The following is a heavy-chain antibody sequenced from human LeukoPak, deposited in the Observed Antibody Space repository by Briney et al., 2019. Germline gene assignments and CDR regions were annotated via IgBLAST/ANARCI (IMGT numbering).Heavy chain of an antibody. CDR2: INPSGGST. CDR1: GYTFTSYY. D-gene: IGHD3-22*01. J-gene: IGHJ4*02. V-gene: IGHV1-46*01. Sequence: GASXKVSCKASGYTFTSYYMHWVGQAPGQGLEWMAMINPSGGSTNYAQKFQGRVTITRETSTSKVYMELSSLRYKDTAVYYCARDPRPSYDSSDYYYPGDYWGQGTLVTVSS. CDR3: ARDPRPSYDSSDYYYPGDY.